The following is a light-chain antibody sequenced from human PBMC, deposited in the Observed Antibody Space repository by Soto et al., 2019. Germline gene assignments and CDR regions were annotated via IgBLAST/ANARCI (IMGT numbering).Light chain of an antibody. CDR1: QSVSTY. V-gene: IGKV3-11*01. CDR3: QQRSNRPRT. Sequence: EIVLTQSPATLSLSPGARAALSCRASQSVSTYLAWYRQKPGQAPRLLIYDASNRATGIPARFSGSGSGTDFTLTISSLEPEDFAVYFCQQRSNRPRTFGQGTKV. CDR2: DAS. J-gene: IGKJ1*01.